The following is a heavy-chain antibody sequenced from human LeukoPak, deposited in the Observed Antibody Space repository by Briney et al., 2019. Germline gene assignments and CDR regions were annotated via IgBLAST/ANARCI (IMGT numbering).Heavy chain of an antibody. V-gene: IGHV1-2*02. J-gene: IGHJ3*02. D-gene: IGHD3-16*02. CDR2: INPNSGGT. CDR3: ARLGELSLGAFDI. Sequence: ASVKVSCKASGYTFTGYYMHWVRQAPGQGLEWMGWINPNSGGTNYAQKFLGRVTMTRDTSISTAYLQWSSLKASDTAMYYCARLGELSLGAFDIWGQGTMVTVSS. CDR1: GYTFTGYY.